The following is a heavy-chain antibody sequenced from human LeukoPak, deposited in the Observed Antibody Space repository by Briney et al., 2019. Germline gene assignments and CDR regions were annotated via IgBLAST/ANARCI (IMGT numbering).Heavy chain of an antibody. Sequence: APVKVSCKASGYTFPNYGITWVRQAPGQGLEWMGWISSYSGNTNYAQKLQGRVTMTTDTSTSTAYMELRSLISDDTAVYYCARGPGDYGDFWAWFDPWGQGTLVTVSS. CDR1: GYTFPNYG. J-gene: IGHJ5*02. V-gene: IGHV1-18*01. CDR2: ISSYSGNT. D-gene: IGHD4-17*01. CDR3: ARGPGDYGDFWAWFDP.